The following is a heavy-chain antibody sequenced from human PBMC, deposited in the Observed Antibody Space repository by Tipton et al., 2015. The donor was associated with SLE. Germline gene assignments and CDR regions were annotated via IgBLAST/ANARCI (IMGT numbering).Heavy chain of an antibody. D-gene: IGHD1-26*01. J-gene: IGHJ4*02. CDR3: ARGGGSYYDY. V-gene: IGHV3-33*03. CDR2: IWYDASEE. Sequence: RSLRLSCAASGFTFSHYGMHWVRQAPGKGLEGVEVIWYDASEEYYADSVKGRFTISRDNSKNTVYLQMNGLRAEDTAVYYCARGGGSYYDYWGQGTLVTVSS. CDR1: GFTFSHYG.